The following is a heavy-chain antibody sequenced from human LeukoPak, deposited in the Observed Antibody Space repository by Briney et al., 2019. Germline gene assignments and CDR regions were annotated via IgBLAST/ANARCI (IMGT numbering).Heavy chain of an antibody. Sequence: GGSLRLSCAASGFTFSSYGMHWVRQAPGKGLEWVAVIWYDGSNKYYADSVKGRFTISRDNSKNTLYLQMNSLRAEDTAVYYCAKDRAFGDPYYFDYWGQGTLVTVSS. CDR3: AKDRAFGDPYYFDY. J-gene: IGHJ4*02. V-gene: IGHV3-33*06. CDR2: IWYDGSNK. CDR1: GFTFSSYG. D-gene: IGHD3-10*01.